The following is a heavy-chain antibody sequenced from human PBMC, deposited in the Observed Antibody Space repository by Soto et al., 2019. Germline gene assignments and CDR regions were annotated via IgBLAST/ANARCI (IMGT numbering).Heavy chain of an antibody. CDR1: GGSINSYY. J-gene: IGHJ4*02. Sequence: VQLQASGPGLVTPSETLSLTCTVTGGSINSYYWPCLRQPPGKGLEWIGYIYYSGSTKYNPSLKSRVTISVDTSKNQFSLNLSSVTAADTAVYYCARRYSSGFDYWGQGTLVTVSS. CDR2: IYYSGST. V-gene: IGHV4-59*08. D-gene: IGHD6-19*01. CDR3: ARRYSSGFDY.